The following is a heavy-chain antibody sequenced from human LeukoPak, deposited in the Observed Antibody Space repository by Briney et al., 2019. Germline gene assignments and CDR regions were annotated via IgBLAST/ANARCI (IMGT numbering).Heavy chain of an antibody. J-gene: IGHJ4*02. CDR2: INPNSGGT. V-gene: IGHV1-2*02. Sequence: GASVKVSCKASGYTFTGYYMHWVRQTPGRGLEWMGWINPNSGGTNYAQKFQGRVTMTRDTSISTAYMELSRLRSDDTAVYYCARVLYYDSSGYYFGYWGQGTLVTVSS. CDR3: ARVLYYDSSGYYFGY. CDR1: GYTFTGYY. D-gene: IGHD3-22*01.